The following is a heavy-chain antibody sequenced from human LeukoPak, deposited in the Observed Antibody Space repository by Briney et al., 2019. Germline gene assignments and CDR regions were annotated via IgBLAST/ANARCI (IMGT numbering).Heavy chain of an antibody. CDR2: IYYSGST. Sequence: PSETLSLTCTVSGGSISSSSYYWGWIRQPPGKGLEWIGSIYYSGSTNYNPSLKSRVTISVDTSKNQFSLKLSSVTAADTAVYYCARDSPIVGATDYWGQGTLVTVSS. V-gene: IGHV4-39*07. D-gene: IGHD1-26*01. CDR3: ARDSPIVGATDY. CDR1: GGSISSSSYY. J-gene: IGHJ4*02.